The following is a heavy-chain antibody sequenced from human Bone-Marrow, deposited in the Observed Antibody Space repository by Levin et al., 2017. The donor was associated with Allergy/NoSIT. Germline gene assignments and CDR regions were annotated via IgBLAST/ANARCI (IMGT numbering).Heavy chain of an antibody. CDR2: IIPMFGST. CDR3: AKNCGGGIRAFDI. D-gene: IGHD4-23*01. V-gene: IGHV1-69*13. J-gene: IGHJ3*02. Sequence: SVKVSCKASGGTFSTHAISWTRQAPGQGLEWMGGIIPMFGSTNYARKFQGRVTLTADESMSTAYMELSSLRSADTAVYYCAKNCGGGIRAFDIWGQGTMVAVSS. CDR1: GGTFSTHA.